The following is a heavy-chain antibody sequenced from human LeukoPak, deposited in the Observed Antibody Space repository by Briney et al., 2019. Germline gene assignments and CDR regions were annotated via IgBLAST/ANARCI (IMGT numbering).Heavy chain of an antibody. D-gene: IGHD3-22*01. CDR1: GFTVSSNY. CDR2: IKQDGSEK. Sequence: PGGSLRLSCAASGFTVSSNYMSWVRQAPGKGLEWVANIKQDGSEKDYVDSVRGRFTISRDNARNSLYLQLNSLRAEDTAVYYCARAYHSSAYLLYYFDYWGQGTLVTVSS. CDR3: ARAYHSSAYLLYYFDY. V-gene: IGHV3-7*04. J-gene: IGHJ4*02.